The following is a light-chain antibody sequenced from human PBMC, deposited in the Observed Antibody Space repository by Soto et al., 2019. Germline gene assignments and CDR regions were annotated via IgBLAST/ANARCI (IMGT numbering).Light chain of an antibody. J-gene: IGLJ2*01. CDR1: SSNIGSNY. CDR2: RNN. CDR3: AAWDDSLSGQGV. Sequence: QSVLTQPPSASGTPGQRVTISCSGSSSNIGSNYVYWYQQLPGTAPKLLIYRNNQRPSGVPDRVSGSKSGTSASLAISGLRSEDEAEYYCAAWDDSLSGQGVFGGGTKLTVL. V-gene: IGLV1-47*01.